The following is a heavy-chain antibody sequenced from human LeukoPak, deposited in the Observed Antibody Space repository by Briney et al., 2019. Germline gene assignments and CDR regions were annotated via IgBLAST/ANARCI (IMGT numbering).Heavy chain of an antibody. CDR1: GFTVSSNY. CDR2: IYSGGTT. J-gene: IGHJ4*02. D-gene: IGHD6-19*01. Sequence: GGSLRLSCAASGFTVSSNYMSWVRQAPGKGLEWVSVIYSGGTTYYEDSVKGRFTISRDNSKNTLYLQMNSRRPEDTAVYYCARDLAVAGTRTFDYWGQGTLVTVSS. CDR3: ARDLAVAGTRTFDY. V-gene: IGHV3-66*01.